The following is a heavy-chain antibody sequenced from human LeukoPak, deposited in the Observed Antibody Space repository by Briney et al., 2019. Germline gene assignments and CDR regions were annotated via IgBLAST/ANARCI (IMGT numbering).Heavy chain of an antibody. CDR1: GFSVSTNY. J-gene: IGHJ6*02. Sequence: GGSLRLSRAASGFSVSTNYLSWVRQAPGKGPEWVSLIYTSGSTYYTGSVKGRFTISRDNSKNKLYLQMNSLSAEDPSLYYCAKDRLPGTDLYGLDVWGQGTTVTVSS. CDR3: AKDRLPGTDLYGLDV. D-gene: IGHD1-7*01. CDR2: IYTSGST. V-gene: IGHV3-53*01.